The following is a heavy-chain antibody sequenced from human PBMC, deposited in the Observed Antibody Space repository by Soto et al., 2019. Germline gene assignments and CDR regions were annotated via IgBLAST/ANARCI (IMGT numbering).Heavy chain of an antibody. D-gene: IGHD3-22*01. J-gene: IGHJ4*02. CDR2: IYHSGST. CDR1: GYSISSGYY. CDR3: VLNYYDSSGYRFLGFGVDY. Sequence: SETLSLTCTVSGYSISSGYYWGWIRQPPGKGLEWIGSIYHSGSTYYNPSLKSRVTISVDTSKNQFSLKLSSVTAADTAVYYCVLNYYDSSGYRFLGFGVDYWGQGTLVTVSS. V-gene: IGHV4-38-2*02.